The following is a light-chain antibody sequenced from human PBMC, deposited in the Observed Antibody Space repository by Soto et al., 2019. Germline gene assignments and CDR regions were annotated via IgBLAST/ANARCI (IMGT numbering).Light chain of an antibody. CDR2: GAS. V-gene: IGKV3-15*01. J-gene: IGKJ2*01. CDR1: QSVSSN. CDR3: QQYNNWPQT. Sequence: EVVMTQSPATLSVSPGERATLSCWASQSVSSNLAWYQQKPGQAPRLLIYGASTRATGIPARFSGSGSATEFNLTISSLQSEDFAVYYCQQYNNWPQTFGQGTRLEIK.